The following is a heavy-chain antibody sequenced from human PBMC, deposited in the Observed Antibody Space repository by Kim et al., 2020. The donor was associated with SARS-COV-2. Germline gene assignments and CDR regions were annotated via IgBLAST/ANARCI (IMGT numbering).Heavy chain of an antibody. CDR2: ISGSGGST. V-gene: IGHV3-23*01. CDR1: GFTFSSYA. CDR3: AKGGVGYSSSWYGMDV. J-gene: IGHJ6*02. Sequence: GGSLRLSCAASGFTFSSYAMSWVRQAPGKGLEWVSAISGSGGSTYYADSVKGRFTISRDNSKNTLYLQMNSLRAEDTAVYYCAKGGVGYSSSWYGMDVWGQGTTVTVSS. D-gene: IGHD6-13*01.